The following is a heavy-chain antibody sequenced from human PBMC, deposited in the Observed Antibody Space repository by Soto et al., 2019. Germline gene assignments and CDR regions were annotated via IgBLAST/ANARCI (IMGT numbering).Heavy chain of an antibody. Sequence: GGSLRLSCAASGFTLSSYWMSWVRLAPGKGLEWVANIKQDGSQKNYVDSVKGRFTISRDNAKNSLYLQMSSLRAEDTAVYYCMTSVTTHDYWGQGTLVTVSS. V-gene: IGHV3-7*01. CDR2: IKQDGSQK. CDR3: MTSVTTHDY. J-gene: IGHJ4*02. D-gene: IGHD4-17*01. CDR1: GFTLSSYW.